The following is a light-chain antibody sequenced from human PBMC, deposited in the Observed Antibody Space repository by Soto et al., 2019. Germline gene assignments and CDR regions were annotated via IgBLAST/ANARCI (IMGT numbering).Light chain of an antibody. CDR2: SDN. J-gene: IGLJ3*02. CDR1: SSNIGNNV. V-gene: IGLV1-44*01. CDR3: AASDDSLKGSWV. Sequence: QSVLTQPPSASGTPGQRVTVSCSGSSSNIGNNVVTWYQQLPGTAPKLLIYSDNQRPSGVPDRFSGSKSGTSASLAISGLQSEDEAHYYCAASDDSLKGSWVFGGGTQLTVL.